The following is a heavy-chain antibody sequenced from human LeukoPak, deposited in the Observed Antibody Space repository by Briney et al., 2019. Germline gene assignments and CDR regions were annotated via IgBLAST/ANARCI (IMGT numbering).Heavy chain of an antibody. D-gene: IGHD3-9*01. J-gene: IGHJ4*02. CDR3: ARRGYDILTGYPYYFDY. CDR1: GGSISSSSYY. Sequence: PSETLSLTCTVSGGSISSSSYYWGWIRQPPGKGLEWIGEIYHSGSTNYNPSLKSRVTISVDKSKNQFSLKLSSVTAADTAVYYCARRGYDILTGYPYYFDYWGQGTLVTVPS. CDR2: IYHSGST. V-gene: IGHV4-39*07.